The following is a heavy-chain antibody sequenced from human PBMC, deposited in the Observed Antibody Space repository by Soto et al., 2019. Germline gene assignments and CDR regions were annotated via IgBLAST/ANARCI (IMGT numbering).Heavy chain of an antibody. CDR1: GFTFSSYA. D-gene: IGHD2-2*01. V-gene: IGHV3-30-3*01. CDR3: ARDNPSGVPAAYDAFDI. Sequence: GGSLRLSCAASGFTFSSYAMHWVRQAPGKGLEWVAVISYDGSNKYYADSVKGRFTISRDNSKNTLYLQMNSLRAEDTAVYYCARDNPSGVPAAYDAFDIWGQGTMVTVSS. J-gene: IGHJ3*02. CDR2: ISYDGSNK.